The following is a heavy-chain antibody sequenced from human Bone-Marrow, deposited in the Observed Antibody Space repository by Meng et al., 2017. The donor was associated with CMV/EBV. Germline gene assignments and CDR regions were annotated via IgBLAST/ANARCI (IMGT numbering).Heavy chain of an antibody. V-gene: IGHV4-59*01. CDR1: GGSISSYY. CDR2: IHYSGNT. J-gene: IGHJ4*02. D-gene: IGHD1-26*01. CDR3: ARLSGSFDN. Sequence: ESLRLSCTVSGGSISSYYWSWIRQPPGKGLELIGYIHYSGNTNYNPSLKSRVTISVDTSRNQFSLKLNSVTAADTALYFCARLSGSFDNWGQGALVTVSS.